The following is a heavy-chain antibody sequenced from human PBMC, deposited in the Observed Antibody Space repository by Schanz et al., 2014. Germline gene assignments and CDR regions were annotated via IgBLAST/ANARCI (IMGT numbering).Heavy chain of an antibody. CDR3: ARDFRFENDQ. CDR2: IKQDGSEK. CDR1: GFSISIYW. D-gene: IGHD3-9*01. V-gene: IGHV3-7*01. J-gene: IGHJ4*02. Sequence: EVQLVESGGGSVQPGGSLRVSCAASGFSISIYWMTWVRQAPGKGLEWVGNIKQDGSEKYYADSVKGRFTISRDNAKNSLYVQMNNLRDEATAVYYCARDFRFENDQWGQGTVVTVSS.